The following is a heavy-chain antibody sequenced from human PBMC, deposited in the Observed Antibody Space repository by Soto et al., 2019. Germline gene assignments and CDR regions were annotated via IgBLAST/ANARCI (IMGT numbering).Heavy chain of an antibody. Sequence: SLRLSCAASGFTFSSYGLHWVRQAPGKGLEWVAVISYDGSNKYYADSVKGRLTISRDNSKNTLYLQMNSLRAEDTAVYYCAKGGVTSDYWGQGTLVTVSS. J-gene: IGHJ4*02. CDR2: ISYDGSNK. CDR3: AKGGVTSDY. V-gene: IGHV3-30*18. D-gene: IGHD4-4*01. CDR1: GFTFSSYG.